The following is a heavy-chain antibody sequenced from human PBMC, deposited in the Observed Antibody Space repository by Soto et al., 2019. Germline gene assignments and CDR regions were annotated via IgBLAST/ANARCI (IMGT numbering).Heavy chain of an antibody. V-gene: IGHV1-2*04. D-gene: IGHD3-22*01. CDR3: ARDYDDSSGYYTYGMDV. Sequence: ASVKVSCKASGYTFTDYYMHWVRQAPGQGLEWMGWINPNSGGTNYAQKFQGWVTMTRDTSISTAYMELSRLRSDDTAVYYCARDYDDSSGYYTYGMDVWGQGTTVTVSS. J-gene: IGHJ6*02. CDR2: INPNSGGT. CDR1: GYTFTDYY.